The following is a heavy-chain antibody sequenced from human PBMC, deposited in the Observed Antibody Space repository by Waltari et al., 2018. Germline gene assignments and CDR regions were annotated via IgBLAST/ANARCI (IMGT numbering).Heavy chain of an antibody. V-gene: IGHV3-7*01. J-gene: IGHJ4*02. D-gene: IGHD5-12*01. CDR3: ARDGDGYPD. CDR1: GFRFSTNW. Sequence: EVKLVDSGVGLVQTGGSLRISCAASGFRFSTNWMSWVRQAPGKGLEWVANIKEYGSEEYYVDSVKGRFTISRDNAKTSLYLQMNSLRVEDTAVYYCARDGDGYPDWGQGSLVIVSS. CDR2: IKEYGSEE.